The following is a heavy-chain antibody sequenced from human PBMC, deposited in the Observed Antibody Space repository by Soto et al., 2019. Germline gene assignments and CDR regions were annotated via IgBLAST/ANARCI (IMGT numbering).Heavy chain of an antibody. V-gene: IGHV3-23*01. CDR3: AKDSGTYCGGDCNDY. J-gene: IGHJ4*02. Sequence: GGSLRLSFADSGLTFSSYAMSWVRQAPGKGLEWVSAISGSGGSTYYADSVKGRFTISRDNSKNTLYLQMNSLRAEDTAVYYCAKDSGTYCGGDCNDYWGQGTLVTVSS. CDR1: GLTFSSYA. D-gene: IGHD2-21*02. CDR2: ISGSGGST.